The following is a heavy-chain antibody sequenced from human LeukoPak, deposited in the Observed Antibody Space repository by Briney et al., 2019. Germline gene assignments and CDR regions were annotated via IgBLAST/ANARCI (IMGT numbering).Heavy chain of an antibody. V-gene: IGHV4-59*01. CDR1: GGSISSYY. Sequence: SETLSLTCTVSGGSISSYYWSWIRQPPGKGLEWIGYIYYSGSTNYNPSLKSRVTISVDTSKNQFSLKLSSVTAADTAVYYCARAFSNYYSMDVWGQGTTVTVSS. CDR3: ARAFSNYYSMDV. J-gene: IGHJ6*02. CDR2: IYYSGST.